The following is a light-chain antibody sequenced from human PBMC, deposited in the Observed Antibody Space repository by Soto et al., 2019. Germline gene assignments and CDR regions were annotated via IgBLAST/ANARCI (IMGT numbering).Light chain of an antibody. V-gene: IGKV1-39*01. CDR1: QSISTY. Sequence: DIQMTQSPSSLSASVGDRVTITCRASQSISTYLNWYQQKPGKAPKLLIIDASTFASGGPSRCIGSGSAAAFTLIISSLQPEDIETNYCQQSYSNTQTFGQGNKVEIK. CDR3: QQSYSNTQT. CDR2: DAS. J-gene: IGKJ1*01.